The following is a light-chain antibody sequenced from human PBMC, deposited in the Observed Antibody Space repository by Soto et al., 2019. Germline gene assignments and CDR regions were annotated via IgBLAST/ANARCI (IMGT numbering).Light chain of an antibody. J-gene: IGKJ4*01. CDR2: DAS. CDR3: QQRTNWPLT. CDR1: QSVTTF. V-gene: IGKV3-11*01. Sequence: EIVLTQSPVTLSLSPGERATLSYRASQSVTTFLAWYQQKPGQAPRLLVYDASKRATGITARFSGSGSGTDFTLTISSLEPEDFAVYYCQQRTNWPLTFGGGTKLEIK.